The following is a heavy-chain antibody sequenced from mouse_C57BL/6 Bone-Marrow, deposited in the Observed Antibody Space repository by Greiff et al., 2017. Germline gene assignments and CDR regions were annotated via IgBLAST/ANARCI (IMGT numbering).Heavy chain of an antibody. V-gene: IGHV5-12*01. CDR1: GFTFSDYY. Sequence: DVHLVESGGGLVQPGGSLKLSCAASGFTFSDYYMYWVRQTPEKRLEWVAYISNGGGSTYYPDTVKGRFTISRDNAKNTLYLQMSRLKSEDTALXYCARQAYYAMDYWGQGTSVTVSS. CDR2: ISNGGGST. CDR3: ARQAYYAMDY. J-gene: IGHJ4*01.